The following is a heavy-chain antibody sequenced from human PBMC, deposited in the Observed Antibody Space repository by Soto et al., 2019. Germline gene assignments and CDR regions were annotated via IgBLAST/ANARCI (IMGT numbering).Heavy chain of an antibody. CDR3: ARESFDILTGYSLGGIDY. CDR1: GGSISSYY. V-gene: IGHV4-59*01. Sequence: SETLSLTCTVSGGSISSYYWSWIRQPPGKGLEWIGYIYYSGSTNYNPSLKSRVTISVDTSKNQFSLKLSSVTAADTAVYYCARESFDILTGYSLGGIDYWGQGTLVTVSS. CDR2: IYYSGST. J-gene: IGHJ4*02. D-gene: IGHD3-9*01.